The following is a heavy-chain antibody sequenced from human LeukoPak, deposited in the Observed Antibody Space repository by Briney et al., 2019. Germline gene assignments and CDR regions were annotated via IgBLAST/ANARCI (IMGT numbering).Heavy chain of an antibody. CDR3: ARESVAGVVLLDY. CDR2: ISYDGSDK. J-gene: IGHJ4*02. D-gene: IGHD6-19*01. CDR1: GFTFSSYA. V-gene: IGHV3-30*04. Sequence: PGGSLRLSCAASGFTFSSYAMSWVRQAPGRGLEWVTVISYDGSDKLYPDSEKGRFTISRDNSKNTLYLQMNSLRAEDTAVYYCARESVAGVVLLDYWGQGTLVIVSS.